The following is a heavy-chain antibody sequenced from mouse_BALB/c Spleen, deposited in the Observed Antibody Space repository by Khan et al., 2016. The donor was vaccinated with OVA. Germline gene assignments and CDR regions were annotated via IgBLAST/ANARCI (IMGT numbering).Heavy chain of an antibody. CDR1: GYTFTDYI. CDR2: IFPGSDTP. V-gene: IGHV1-77*01. J-gene: IGHJ3*01. D-gene: IGHD2-14*01. CDR3: ARGGYSAFAY. Sequence: QVQLKQSGPELVKPGASLKVSCKASGYTFTDYIIGWVKQSTRQGIEWIGDIFPGSDTPYYNEKFKDRATLTADKSANTAYMQLSSLTSDDSAVYFCARGGYSAFAYWGQGTLVTVSA.